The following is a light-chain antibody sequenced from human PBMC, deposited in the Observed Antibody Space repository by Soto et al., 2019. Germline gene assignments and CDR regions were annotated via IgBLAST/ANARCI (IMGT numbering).Light chain of an antibody. CDR2: GAS. Sequence: TQSPATLSLCPGERASLSCRASQSVSSNLAWYQQTPGQAPRLLIHGASTRATSIPARFSGSGSGTEFTLTISSLQSEDFAVYYCQQYNNSWTFGQGTRLEIK. CDR1: QSVSSN. V-gene: IGKV3-15*01. CDR3: QQYNNSWT. J-gene: IGKJ5*01.